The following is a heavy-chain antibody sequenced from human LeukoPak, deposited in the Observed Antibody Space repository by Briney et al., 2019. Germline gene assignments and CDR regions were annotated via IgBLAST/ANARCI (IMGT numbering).Heavy chain of an antibody. CDR3: ARFGSKTQIRFLEWSICLDI. J-gene: IGHJ3*02. V-gene: IGHV1-2*02. Sequence: ASVKVSCKASGYTFTSYYMHWVRQAPGQGLEWMGRINPNSGGTNYARKFQGRVTMTWDKSISTAYMELSRLISDDTAVYYCARFGSKTQIRFLEWSICLDIWGQGTMVTVSS. D-gene: IGHD3-3*01. CDR2: INPNSGGT. CDR1: GYTFTSYY.